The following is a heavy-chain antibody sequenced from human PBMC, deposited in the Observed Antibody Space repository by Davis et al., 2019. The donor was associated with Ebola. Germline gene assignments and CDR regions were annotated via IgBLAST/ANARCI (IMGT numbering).Heavy chain of an antibody. V-gene: IGHV1-8*02. J-gene: IGHJ4*02. Sequence: ASVKVSCKASGYTFTAYYIHWVRQATGQGLEWLGWMNPNSGNTGYAQKFQGRVTMTRENSMSTAYMELSSLRSEDTAVYFCARGGVAYSDLDYWGQGTLVAVSS. CDR2: MNPNSGNT. D-gene: IGHD2-21*01. CDR1: GYTFTAYY. CDR3: ARGGVAYSDLDY.